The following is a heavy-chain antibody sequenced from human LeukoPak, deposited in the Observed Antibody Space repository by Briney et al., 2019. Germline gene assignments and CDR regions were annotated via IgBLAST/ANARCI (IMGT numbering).Heavy chain of an antibody. J-gene: IGHJ6*03. CDR1: GNSFTNYY. CDR2: IDPSGGRI. Sequence: ASVKVSCKASGNSFTNYYTHWVRQAPGQGLEWMGVIDPSGGRIRYGQKFQGRVTMTREMSTRTVSMELSSLRSEYTAVYYCATDNESSSYYYMGVWGKGTPVTVSS. V-gene: IGHV1-46*01. CDR3: ATDNESSSYYYMGV. D-gene: IGHD2-8*01.